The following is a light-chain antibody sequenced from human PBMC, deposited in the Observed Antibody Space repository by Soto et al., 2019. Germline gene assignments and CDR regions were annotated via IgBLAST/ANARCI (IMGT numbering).Light chain of an antibody. CDR3: NHYHNYPVT. CDR1: QEISNH. J-gene: IGKJ4*01. CDR2: DAS. V-gene: IGKV1-16*01. Sequence: DIQMTQSPSSLSASVGDRVTITCRTSQEISNHLAWFQQKPAKPPKSLIDDASSLQSGVPSRCSGSGSGRDFSLSISSLQQEVFATYYSNHYHNYPVTCGGGTKMEIK.